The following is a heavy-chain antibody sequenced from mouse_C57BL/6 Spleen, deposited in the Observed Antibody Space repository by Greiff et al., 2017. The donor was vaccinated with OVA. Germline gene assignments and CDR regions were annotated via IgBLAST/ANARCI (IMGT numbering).Heavy chain of an antibody. J-gene: IGHJ4*01. CDR1: GFYIINTY. CDR2: IAPANGNT. CDR3: ARTKGDAMDY. V-gene: IGHV14-3*01. Sequence: EVQLQQSVAALVRPGASVKLSCTASGFYIINTYMHRLEQRPEQGVQWSGRIAPANGNTKYAPKFLGKATITADTSSNTAYLQLSSLTSDDPAIYYCARTKGDAMDYWGQGTSVTVSS.